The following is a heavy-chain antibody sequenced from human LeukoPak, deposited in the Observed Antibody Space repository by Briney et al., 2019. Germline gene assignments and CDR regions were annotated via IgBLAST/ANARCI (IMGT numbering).Heavy chain of an antibody. D-gene: IGHD3-16*01. CDR1: GGSISSYY. J-gene: IGHJ4*02. CDR2: IYTSGST. CDR3: ARDAYRPYYFDY. Sequence: SEILSLTCTVSGGSISSYYWSWIRQPAGKVLELIGRIYTSGSTNYNPSLKSRVTMSVDTSKNQFSLKLSSVTAADTAVYYCARDAYRPYYFDYWGQGTLVTISS. V-gene: IGHV4-4*07.